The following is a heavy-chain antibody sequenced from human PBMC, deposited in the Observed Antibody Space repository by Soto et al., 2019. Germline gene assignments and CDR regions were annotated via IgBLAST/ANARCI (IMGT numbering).Heavy chain of an antibody. CDR3: TTDLWTGGYSYGDDAFDI. J-gene: IGHJ3*02. D-gene: IGHD5-18*01. V-gene: IGHV3-15*01. CDR1: GFTFSNAW. Sequence: PGGSLRLSCAASGFTFSNAWMSWVRQAPGKGLEWVGRIKSKTDGGTTDYAAPVKGRFTISRDDSKNTLYLQMNSLKTEDTAVYYCTTDLWTGGYSYGDDAFDIWGQGTMVTVSS. CDR2: IKSKTDGGTT.